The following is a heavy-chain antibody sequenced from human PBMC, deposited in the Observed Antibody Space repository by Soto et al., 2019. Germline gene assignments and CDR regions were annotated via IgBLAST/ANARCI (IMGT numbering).Heavy chain of an antibody. CDR3: DRDRSGYYYFDY. D-gene: IGHD5-12*01. CDR2: IYYIVST. Sequence: SETLSLTCTVSGGSISSGDYSWSWIRQPPGKGLELIGDIYYIVSTYYNPSLKSRVTISVDTSKNQFSLKLSSVTAADTAVYYCDRDRSGYYYFDYGGQGTLVTVSS. CDR1: GGSISSGDYS. J-gene: IGHJ4*02. V-gene: IGHV4-30-4*01.